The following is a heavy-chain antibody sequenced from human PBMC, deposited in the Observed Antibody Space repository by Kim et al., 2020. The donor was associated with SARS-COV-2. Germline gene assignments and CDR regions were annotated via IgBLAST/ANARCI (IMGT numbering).Heavy chain of an antibody. V-gene: IGHV1-46*01. CDR2: INPSGGST. D-gene: IGHD5-18*01. Sequence: ASVKVSCKASGYTFTSYYMHWVRQAPGQVLEWMGIINPSGGSTSYAQKFQGRVTMTRDTSTSTVYMELSSLRSEDTAVYYCARDYGLPPNYYYGMDVWGQGTTVTVSS. CDR1: GYTFTSYY. CDR3: ARDYGLPPNYYYGMDV. J-gene: IGHJ6*02.